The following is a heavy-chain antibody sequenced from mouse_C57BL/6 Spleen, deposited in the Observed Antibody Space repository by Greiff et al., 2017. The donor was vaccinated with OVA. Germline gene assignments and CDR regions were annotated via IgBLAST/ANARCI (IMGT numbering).Heavy chain of an antibody. CDR2: IDPSDSYT. J-gene: IGHJ2*01. D-gene: IGHD2-4*01. V-gene: IGHV1-69*01. Sequence: QVQLQQPGAELVMPGASVTLSCKASGYTFTSYWMHWVKQRPGQGLEWIGEIDPSDSYTHYNQKFKGKSTLTVDKSSSTAYMQLSSLTSEDSAVYYCARKLIYYDYWFDYWGQGTTLTVSS. CDR3: ARKLIYYDYWFDY. CDR1: GYTFTSYW.